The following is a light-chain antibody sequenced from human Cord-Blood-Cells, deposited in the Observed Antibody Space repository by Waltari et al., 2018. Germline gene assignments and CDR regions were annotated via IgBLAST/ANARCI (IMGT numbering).Light chain of an antibody. Sequence: QSALTQPASVSGSPGQSITISCTGTSSDVGSYNLVSWYQQHPGKAPKLMIFEGSKRPSGVANRFSGSKSGNPASLTISGLQAEDEAYYYCCSYAGSSTVVFGGGTKLTVL. CDR3: CSYAGSSTVV. CDR1: SSDVGSYNL. V-gene: IGLV2-23*01. J-gene: IGLJ2*01. CDR2: EGS.